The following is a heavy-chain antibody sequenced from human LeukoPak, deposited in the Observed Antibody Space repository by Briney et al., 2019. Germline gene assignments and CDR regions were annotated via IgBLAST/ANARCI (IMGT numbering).Heavy chain of an antibody. CDR3: ARGPRITMIVVVDGDAFDI. V-gene: IGHV3-64*01. CDR1: GFTFSSYA. Sequence: GVSLRLSCAASGFTFSSYAMHWVRQAPGKGLEYVSAIISNGGSTYYANSVKGRFTISRDNSKNTLYLQMGSLRAEDMAVYYCARGPRITMIVVVDGDAFDIWGQGTMVTVSS. CDR2: IISNGGST. D-gene: IGHD3-22*01. J-gene: IGHJ3*02.